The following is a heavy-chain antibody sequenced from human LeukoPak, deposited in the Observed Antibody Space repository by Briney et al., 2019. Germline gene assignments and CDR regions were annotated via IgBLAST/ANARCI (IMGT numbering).Heavy chain of an antibody. CDR3: ARSDWFDP. CDR2: IKSDGSIT. Sequence: GGSLRLSCAASGFTFSGYWMHWVRQAPGKGMVWVSRIKSDGSITSYADSVKGRVTISRDNAKNTLYLQMNSLRAEDTAVYYCARSDWFDPWGQGTLVIVSS. D-gene: IGHD2-21*01. CDR1: GFTFSGYW. V-gene: IGHV3-74*01. J-gene: IGHJ5*02.